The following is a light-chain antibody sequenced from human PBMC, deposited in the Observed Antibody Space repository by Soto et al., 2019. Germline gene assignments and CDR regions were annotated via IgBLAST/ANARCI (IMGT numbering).Light chain of an antibody. CDR3: QHYNTYPWT. CDR2: KAS. J-gene: IGKJ1*01. V-gene: IGKV1-5*03. CDR1: QSISSW. Sequence: GDRVTSTCRASQSISSWLAWYQQKPGKAPNLLIHKASHLESGVPSRFSGSGSGTEFTLTISSLQPGDFATYYCQHYNTYPWTFGQGTKVDIK.